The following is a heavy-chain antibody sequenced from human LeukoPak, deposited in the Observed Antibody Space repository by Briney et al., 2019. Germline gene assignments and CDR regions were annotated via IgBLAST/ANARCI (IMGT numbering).Heavy chain of an antibody. Sequence: SETLSLTCTVSGGSISSYYRSWIRQPAGKGLEWIGRIYTSGSTNYNPSLKSRVTISVDKSISTAYLQWSSLKASDTAMYYCARLTKVVTQPFDYWGQGTLVTVSS. CDR1: GGSISSYY. CDR2: IYTSGST. CDR3: ARLTKVVTQPFDY. J-gene: IGHJ4*02. V-gene: IGHV4-4*07. D-gene: IGHD4-23*01.